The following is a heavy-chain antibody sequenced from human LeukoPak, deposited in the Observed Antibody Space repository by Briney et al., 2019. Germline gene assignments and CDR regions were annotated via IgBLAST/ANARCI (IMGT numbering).Heavy chain of an antibody. D-gene: IGHD2/OR15-2a*01. V-gene: IGHV3-48*03. CDR1: VFSFGSYE. CDR3: ARAPGNIRADY. J-gene: IGHJ4*02. Sequence: GGSLRLSCAASVFSFGSYEMTWVRQAPGKGLEWVSYISSSGSTVYYADSVEGRFTISRDNAKNSLYLQMNSLRAEDTAIYYCARAPGNIRADYWGQGTLVTVSS. CDR2: ISSSGSTV.